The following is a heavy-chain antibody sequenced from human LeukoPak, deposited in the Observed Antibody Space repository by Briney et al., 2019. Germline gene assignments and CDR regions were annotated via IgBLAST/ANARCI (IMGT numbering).Heavy chain of an antibody. J-gene: IGHJ4*02. CDR3: ARDGFSYQYDSSGASDY. Sequence: GGSLRLSCAASGFTFSSYSMNWVRQAPGKGLEWVSSISSSSSYIYYADSVKGRFTISRDNAKNSLYLQMNSLRAEGTAVYYCARDGFSYQYDSSGASDYWGQGTLVTVSS. CDR2: ISSSSSYI. V-gene: IGHV3-21*01. D-gene: IGHD3-22*01. CDR1: GFTFSSYS.